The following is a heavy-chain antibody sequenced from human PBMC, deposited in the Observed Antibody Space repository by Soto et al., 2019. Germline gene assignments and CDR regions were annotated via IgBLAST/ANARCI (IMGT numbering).Heavy chain of an antibody. V-gene: IGHV1-69*02. CDR1: GGTFSTYT. D-gene: IGHD2-2*01. Sequence: QVHLVQSGAEVKKPGSSVKVSCKAAGGTFSTYTLIWVRQAPGQGLEWMGRIIPMLTVRNSAQKFQGRVTLTADKSTSTAFMELTSLRSDDMAVYYCSIGSWSAETFDVWGQGTMVTVSS. J-gene: IGHJ3*01. CDR2: IIPMLTVR. CDR3: SIGSWSAETFDV.